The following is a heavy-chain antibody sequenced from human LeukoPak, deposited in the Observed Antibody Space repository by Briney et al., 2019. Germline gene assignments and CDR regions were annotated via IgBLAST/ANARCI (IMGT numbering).Heavy chain of an antibody. D-gene: IGHD1-26*01. CDR1: GFTFSSYW. Sequence: GGSLRLSCAASGFTFSSYWMSWVRQAPGKGLEWVANIKQDGSGKYYVDSVKGQFTISRDNAKNSLYLQMNSLRAEDTAVYYCARDHLVDIVGSIDYWGQGTLVTVSS. V-gene: IGHV3-7*01. CDR3: ARDHLVDIVGSIDY. CDR2: IKQDGSGK. J-gene: IGHJ4*02.